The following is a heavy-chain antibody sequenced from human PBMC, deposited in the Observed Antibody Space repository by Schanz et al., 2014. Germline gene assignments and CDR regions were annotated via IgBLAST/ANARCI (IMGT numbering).Heavy chain of an antibody. V-gene: IGHV1-18*01. J-gene: IGHJ4*02. Sequence: QVQLVQSGAEVKKPGASVKVSCKASGYTFSSYGITWVRQAPGQGLEWMGWISAYNGNTNYAQKLQGRVTMTTDTSTSTAYMELRSLRSDDTAVYYCARGGYSSGWYDRDIAHFDYWGQGILVPVSA. CDR2: ISAYNGNT. D-gene: IGHD6-19*01. CDR1: GYTFSSYG. CDR3: ARGGYSSGWYDRDIAHFDY.